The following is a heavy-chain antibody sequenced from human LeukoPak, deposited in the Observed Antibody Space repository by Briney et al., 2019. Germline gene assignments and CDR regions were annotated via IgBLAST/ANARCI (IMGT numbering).Heavy chain of an antibody. J-gene: IGHJ4*02. V-gene: IGHV4-30-4*01. Sequence: PSETLSLTCTVSGGSISSGDYYWSWIRQPPGKGLEWIGYIYYSGSTYYNPSLKSRVTISVDTSKNQFSLKLSSVTAADTAVYYCARASSSGYYPIDYWGQGTLVTVSS. D-gene: IGHD3-22*01. CDR1: GGSISSGDYY. CDR3: ARASSSGYYPIDY. CDR2: IYYSGST.